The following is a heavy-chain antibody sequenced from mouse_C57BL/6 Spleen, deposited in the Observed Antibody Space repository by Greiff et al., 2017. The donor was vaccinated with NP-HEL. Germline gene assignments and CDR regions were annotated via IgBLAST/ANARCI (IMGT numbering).Heavy chain of an antibody. J-gene: IGHJ2*01. CDR1: GYTFTSYW. CDR3: ARGAAFDY. V-gene: IGHV1-52*01. CDR2: IDPSDSET. Sequence: QVQLKQPGAELVRPGSSVKLSCKASGYTFTSYWMPWVKQRPIQGLEWIGNIDPSDSETHYNQKFKDKATLTVDKSSSTAYMQLSSLTSEDSAVYYCARGAAFDYWGQGTTLTVSS.